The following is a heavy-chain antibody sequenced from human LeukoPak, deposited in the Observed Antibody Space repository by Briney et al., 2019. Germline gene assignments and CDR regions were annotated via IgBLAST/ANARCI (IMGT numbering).Heavy chain of an antibody. V-gene: IGHV4-4*02. J-gene: IGHJ5*02. D-gene: IGHD2-15*01. Sequence: SETLSLTCAVSGGSVSSNNYWSWVRQSPEKGLEWIGQIYRSGTTNYNPSLKSRVTISLDNSKNQFSLKVSSVTAADSAVYYCARAQRGCSANSCYLDPWGPGILVTVSS. CDR3: ARAQRGCSANSCYLDP. CDR2: IYRSGTT. CDR1: GGSVSSNNY.